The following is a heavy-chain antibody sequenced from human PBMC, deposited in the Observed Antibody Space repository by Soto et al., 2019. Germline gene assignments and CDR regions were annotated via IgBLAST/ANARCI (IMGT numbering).Heavy chain of an antibody. Sequence: QVPLVQSGAEVKKPGASVKVSCKASGYTFTSYDINWVRQATGQGLEWMGWMNPNSGNTGYAQKFQGRDTMTRNTSISTAYMELSSLRSEDTAVYYCARERSAAGTGWFDPWGQGTLVTVSS. CDR2: MNPNSGNT. V-gene: IGHV1-8*01. D-gene: IGHD6-13*01. CDR1: GYTFTSYD. J-gene: IGHJ5*02. CDR3: ARERSAAGTGWFDP.